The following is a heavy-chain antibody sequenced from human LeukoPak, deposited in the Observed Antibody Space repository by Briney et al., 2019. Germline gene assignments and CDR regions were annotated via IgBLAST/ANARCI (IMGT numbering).Heavy chain of an antibody. J-gene: IGHJ4*02. Sequence: SETLSLTCTVSGYSISSGYYWGWIRQPPGKGLEWIGSIYHSGGTYYNPSLKSRVPISVDTSKNQFSLKLSSVTAADTAVYYCATLDDSSGFYYDDYWGQGTLVTVSS. V-gene: IGHV4-38-2*02. CDR1: GYSISSGYY. D-gene: IGHD3-22*01. CDR2: IYHSGGT. CDR3: ATLDDSSGFYYDDY.